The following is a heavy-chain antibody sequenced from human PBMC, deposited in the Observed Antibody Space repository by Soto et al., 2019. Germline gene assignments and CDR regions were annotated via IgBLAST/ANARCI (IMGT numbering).Heavy chain of an antibody. Sequence: GGPLRLSCAASGFSFTTYAMHWVRQAPGKGLQYVAAISTDGGGTYYTDSVKGRFIISRDNSKSTLYLQMGSLRGEDMAVYYCARYGSGSAYDHWGQGALVTVSS. CDR3: ARYGSGSAYDH. D-gene: IGHD3-10*01. V-gene: IGHV3-64*02. CDR1: GFSFTTYA. J-gene: IGHJ4*02. CDR2: ISTDGGGT.